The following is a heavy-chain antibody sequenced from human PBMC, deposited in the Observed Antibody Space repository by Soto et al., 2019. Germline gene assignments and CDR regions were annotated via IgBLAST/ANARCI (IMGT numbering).Heavy chain of an antibody. J-gene: IGHJ4*02. CDR2: ISAYNGNT. CDR3: ARVLLWFGELHYFDY. D-gene: IGHD3-10*01. V-gene: IGHV1-18*01. CDR1: GYTFTNFG. Sequence: QVQLVQSGAEVKKPGASVKVSCKASGYTFTNFGLSWVRQAPGQGLEWMGWISAYNGNTYYAQRVQGRVTRTTDTSTSTAYMELRSLRSDDTAMYYCARVLLWFGELHYFDYWGQGSLVTVSS.